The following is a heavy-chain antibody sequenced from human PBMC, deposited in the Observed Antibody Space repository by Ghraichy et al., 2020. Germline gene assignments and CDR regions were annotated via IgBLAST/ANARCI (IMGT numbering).Heavy chain of an antibody. V-gene: IGHV3-48*01. D-gene: IGHD1-26*01. CDR2: INSGSITI. J-gene: IGHJ6*02. Sequence: GGSLRLSCAASGFTFSTYSMNWVRQAPGKGLEWVSYINSGSITIYYADSVKGRFTISRDNAKNSLYLQMNSRKAEDTAVYYCAKGWSGSRRYYGMDVWGQGTTVTVSS. CDR1: GFTFSTYS. CDR3: AKGWSGSRRYYGMDV.